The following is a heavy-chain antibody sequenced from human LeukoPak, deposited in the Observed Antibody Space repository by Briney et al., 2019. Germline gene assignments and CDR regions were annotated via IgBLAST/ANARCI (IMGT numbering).Heavy chain of an antibody. CDR1: GFTFSSYG. Sequence: GGSLRLSCAASGFTFSSYGMHWVRQAPGKGLEWVAFIRYDGSNKYYADSVKGRFTISRDNSKNTLYLQMNSLRAEDTAVYYCAKDHPREGDGYYYMDVWGKGTTVTLSS. D-gene: IGHD3-16*01. CDR3: AKDHPREGDGYYYMDV. V-gene: IGHV3-30*02. J-gene: IGHJ6*03. CDR2: IRYDGSNK.